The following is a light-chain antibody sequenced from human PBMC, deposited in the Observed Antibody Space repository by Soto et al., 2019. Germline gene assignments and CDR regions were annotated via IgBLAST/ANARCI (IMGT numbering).Light chain of an antibody. CDR3: AVWDDSVSGYV. J-gene: IGLJ1*01. CDR1: SSNIGTNY. Sequence: QSVLTQPPSASGTSGQRVTISCSGSSSNIGTNYVYWYQQLPGTAPKLLIYRNNQRPSGVPDRFSGSKSGTSVSLAMSGLRSEDEADYYCAVWDDSVSGYVFGTGTKLTVL. V-gene: IGLV1-47*01. CDR2: RNN.